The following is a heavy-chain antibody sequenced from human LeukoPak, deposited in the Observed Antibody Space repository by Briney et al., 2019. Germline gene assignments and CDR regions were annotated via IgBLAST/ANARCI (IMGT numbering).Heavy chain of an antibody. CDR3: ARDYSSSWYYYYYYMDV. Sequence: GGSLRLSCAASGFTFSSYWMHWVRQAPGKGLVCVSRINTDGSSTSYADSVKGRFTISRDNAKNTLYLQMNSLRAEDTAVYYCARDYSSSWYYYYYYMDVWGKGTTVTVSS. D-gene: IGHD6-13*01. J-gene: IGHJ6*03. CDR2: INTDGSST. V-gene: IGHV3-74*01. CDR1: GFTFSSYW.